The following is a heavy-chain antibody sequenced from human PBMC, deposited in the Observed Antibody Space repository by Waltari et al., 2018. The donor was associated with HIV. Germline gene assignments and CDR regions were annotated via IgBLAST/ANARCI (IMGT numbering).Heavy chain of an antibody. CDR1: GFIFSDFV. CDR2: IWSDGKTR. V-gene: IGHV3-33*01. Sequence: VQLAESGGGVVQPGKSVRLSCATSGFIFSDFVIHWVRQAPEKGLEWVAVIWSDGKTRFYGDSIKGRFSVSRDNSNNTSSLQINRVTLADTAVYYCTTGRSSVVAAPPVQWGQGT. J-gene: IGHJ4*01. D-gene: IGHD6-19*01. CDR3: TTGRSSVVAAPPVQ.